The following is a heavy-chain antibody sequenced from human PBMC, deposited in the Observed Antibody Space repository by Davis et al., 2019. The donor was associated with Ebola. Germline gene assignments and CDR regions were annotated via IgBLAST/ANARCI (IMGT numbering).Heavy chain of an antibody. V-gene: IGHV4-61*05. J-gene: IGHJ6*02. CDR1: GGSISSSSYY. CDR2: IYYSGST. D-gene: IGHD3/OR15-3a*01. CDR3: ASLDVYYYGMDV. Sequence: MPSETLSLTCTVSGGSISSSSYYWGWIRQPPGKGLEWIGYIYYSGSTNYNPSLKSRVTISVDTSKNQFSLKLSSVTAADTAVYYCASLDVYYYGMDVWGQGTTVTVSS.